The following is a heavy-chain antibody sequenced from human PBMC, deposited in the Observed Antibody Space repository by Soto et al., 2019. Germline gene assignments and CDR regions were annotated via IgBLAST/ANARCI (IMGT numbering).Heavy chain of an antibody. D-gene: IGHD3-22*01. CDR1: GDSISVYY. J-gene: IGHJ5*02. CDR2: VRDTGST. CDR3: ARYSPPKKTYDSNPGWFDP. Sequence: PSETLSLTCTVSGDSISVYYWSWIRQPPGKGLEWIGYVRDTGSTNYNPSLKSRVTISIDTSRNQFSLSLSSVTAADTAVYFCARYSPPKKTYDSNPGWFDPWGQGTLVTVSS. V-gene: IGHV4-59*01.